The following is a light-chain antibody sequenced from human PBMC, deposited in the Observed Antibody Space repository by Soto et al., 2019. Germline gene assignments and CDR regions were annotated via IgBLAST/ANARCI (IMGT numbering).Light chain of an antibody. Sequence: EIVLTQSPATLSSFPGERATLSCRASQAVNTRLAWYQHKPGQAPRLLIYLTSNRATGIPARFSGSGSGTDFTLTISSLEPEDSAVYYCHQRQSWSRTFGQGTKVDIK. J-gene: IGKJ1*01. V-gene: IGKV3-11*01. CDR3: HQRQSWSRT. CDR2: LTS. CDR1: QAVNTR.